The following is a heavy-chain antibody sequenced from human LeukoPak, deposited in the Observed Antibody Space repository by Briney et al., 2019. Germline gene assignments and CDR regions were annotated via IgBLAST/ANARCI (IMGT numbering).Heavy chain of an antibody. Sequence: GGSLRLSCAASGFTFSTYAMNWFRRAPGKGLEWVSAISADGGYTYYADSVKGRFTMSRDNSKNTLSLQMTTLRADDTAVYYCAKAGMGQYGPGAPTWGQGTLVTVSS. CDR2: ISADGGYT. D-gene: IGHD1-26*01. V-gene: IGHV3-23*01. CDR3: AKAGMGQYGPGAPT. J-gene: IGHJ4*02. CDR1: GFTFSTYA.